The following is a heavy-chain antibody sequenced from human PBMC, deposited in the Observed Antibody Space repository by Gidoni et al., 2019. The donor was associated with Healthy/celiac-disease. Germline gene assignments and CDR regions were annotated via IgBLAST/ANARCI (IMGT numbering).Heavy chain of an antibody. J-gene: IGHJ4*02. CDR1: GGTFSSYA. Sequence: QVQLVQSGAEVKKPGSSVKVSCKASGGTFSSYAISWVRQAPGQGLEWLGRIIPILGIANYAQKFQGRVTITADKSTSTAYMELSSLGSEDTAVYYCARADSSGYYGFDYWGQGTLVTVSS. D-gene: IGHD3-22*01. CDR3: ARADSSGYYGFDY. V-gene: IGHV1-69*09. CDR2: IIPILGIA.